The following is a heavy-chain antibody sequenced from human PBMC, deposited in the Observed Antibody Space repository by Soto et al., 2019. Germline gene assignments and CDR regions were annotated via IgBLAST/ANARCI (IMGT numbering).Heavy chain of an antibody. V-gene: IGHV3-15*01. Sequence: EVQLVESGGGLVIPGGSLRLSCAASGVTFSNVWVTWVRQAPGKGLEWVGRIKSNAYGGTIDYAAPVKGRFTISRDDSKNTVSLQMNSLKTEDTAVYYCTPGLRWCGEFWGRGTRVTVSS. D-gene: IGHD3-10*01. CDR2: IKSNAYGGTI. CDR1: GVTFSNVW. J-gene: IGHJ4*02. CDR3: TPGLRWCGEF.